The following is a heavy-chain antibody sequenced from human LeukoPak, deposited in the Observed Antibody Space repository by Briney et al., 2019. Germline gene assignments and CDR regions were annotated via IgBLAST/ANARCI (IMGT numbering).Heavy chain of an antibody. CDR3: AKSKQQLVSSYYYGMDV. J-gene: IGHJ6*02. V-gene: IGHV3-23*01. Sequence: GGSLRLSCAASGFTFSSYAMSWVRQAPGKGLEWVSAISGSGGSTYYADSVKGRFTISRDNSKNTLYLQMNSLRAEDTAVYYCAKSKQQLVSSYYYGMDVWGQGTTVTVSS. D-gene: IGHD6-13*01. CDR1: GFTFSSYA. CDR2: ISGSGGST.